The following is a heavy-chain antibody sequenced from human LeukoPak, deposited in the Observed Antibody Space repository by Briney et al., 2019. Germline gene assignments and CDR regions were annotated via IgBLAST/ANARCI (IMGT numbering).Heavy chain of an antibody. Sequence: GGSLRLSCAASGFTFRSDWMSWVRQSPEKGLEWAANINPDGSATYYVDSVKGRFIISRDITKNSLYLQMNSLRAEDTAVYYCASYSSSWEYFDYWGQGTLVTVSS. D-gene: IGHD6-13*01. CDR1: GFTFRSDW. V-gene: IGHV3-7*03. J-gene: IGHJ4*02. CDR3: ASYSSSWEYFDY. CDR2: INPDGSAT.